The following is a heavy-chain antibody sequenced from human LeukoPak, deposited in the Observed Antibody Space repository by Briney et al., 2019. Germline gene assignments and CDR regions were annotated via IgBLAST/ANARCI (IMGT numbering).Heavy chain of an antibody. CDR3: ARDINWALGNP. D-gene: IGHD1-1*01. CDR2: ITSDGSST. J-gene: IGHJ5*02. Sequence: GGSLRFSCAASGFILSSYWMHWVRQAPGKGLVWVSRITSDGSSTIYADSVKGRFTSSRDNAKNTLYLQMNSLRVEDTAVYYCARDINWALGNPWGQGTLVIVSS. CDR1: GFILSSYW. V-gene: IGHV3-74*01.